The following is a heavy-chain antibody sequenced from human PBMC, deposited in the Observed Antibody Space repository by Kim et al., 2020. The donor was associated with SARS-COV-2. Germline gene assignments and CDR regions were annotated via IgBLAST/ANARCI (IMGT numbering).Heavy chain of an antibody. CDR3: ARRAYSSGWWYFDY. D-gene: IGHD6-19*01. V-gene: IGHV3-74*01. J-gene: IGHJ4*02. Sequence: YAEAVKGRFTISRDNAKNTLDLQMSSLRVEDTAVYYCARRAYSSGWWYFDYWGQGTLVTVSS.